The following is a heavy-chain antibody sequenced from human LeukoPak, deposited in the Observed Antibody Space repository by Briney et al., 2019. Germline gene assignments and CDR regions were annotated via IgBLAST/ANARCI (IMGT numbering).Heavy chain of an antibody. V-gene: IGHV3-48*04. CDR1: GFTFSSYS. J-gene: IGHJ4*02. D-gene: IGHD3-16*01. Sequence: GGSLRLSCAASGFTFSSYSMNWVRQAPGKGLEWVSYISSSSTIYYADSVEGRFTISRDNAKNSLYLQMNSLRAEDTAVYYCARSYASLTCDYWGQGTLVTVSS. CDR3: ARSYASLTCDY. CDR2: ISSSSTI.